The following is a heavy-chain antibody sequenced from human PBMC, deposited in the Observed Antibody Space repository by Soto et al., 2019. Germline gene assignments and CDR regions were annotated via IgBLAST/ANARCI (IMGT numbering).Heavy chain of an antibody. CDR2: IYDSGST. V-gene: IGHV4-30-4*01. D-gene: IGHD2-8*01. CDR1: GGSISSGDYY. J-gene: IGHJ5*02. CDR3: ARDNGVGP. Sequence: QVQLQESGPGLVKPSQTLSLTCTVSGGSISSGDYYWSWIRQPPGKGLEWIGYIYDSGSTYYNSSLESRVNITLDTSKHQFSLKLTSVTAADTAVYYCARDNGVGPWGQGTLVTVSS.